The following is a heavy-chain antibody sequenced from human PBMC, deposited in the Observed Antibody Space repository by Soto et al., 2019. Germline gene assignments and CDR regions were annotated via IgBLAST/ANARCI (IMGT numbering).Heavy chain of an antibody. CDR3: ARPPGYISDWYYFDL. CDR2: INPGSGVT. Sequence: GASVKVSCKASGYSFTKYHMHWVRQAPGQGLEWMGWINPGSGVTNQAQKFQGRVTMTRDTSITTTYMELSSLMSGDTAVYYCARPPGYISDWYYFDLWGQGTQVTVSS. J-gene: IGHJ4*02. CDR1: GYSFTKYH. D-gene: IGHD3-9*01. V-gene: IGHV1-2*02.